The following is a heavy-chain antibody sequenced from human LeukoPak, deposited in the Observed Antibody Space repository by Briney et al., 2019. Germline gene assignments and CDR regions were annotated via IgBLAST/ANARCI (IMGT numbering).Heavy chain of an antibody. CDR1: GFTFSSYW. CDR2: IYSGGST. D-gene: IGHD6-19*01. V-gene: IGHV3-53*01. Sequence: GGSLRLSCAASGFTFSSYWMHWVRQAPGKGLEWVSVIYSGGSTYYADSVKGRFTISRDNSKNTLYLQMNSLRAEDTAVYYCASSGIAVAVDYWGQGTLVTVSS. J-gene: IGHJ4*02. CDR3: ASSGIAVAVDY.